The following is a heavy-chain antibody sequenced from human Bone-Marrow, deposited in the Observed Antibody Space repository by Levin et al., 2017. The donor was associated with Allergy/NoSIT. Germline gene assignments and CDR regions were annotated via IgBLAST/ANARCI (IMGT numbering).Heavy chain of an antibody. J-gene: IGHJ3*02. D-gene: IGHD1-20*01. CDR2: IYTGDKT. Sequence: AGGSLRLSCAASGFSVSSYYMSWVRQAPGKGLEWVSVIYTGDKTDNADSVKGRFTISRDNSKNTLDLQMNSLRDEDTAVYYCAREAITGTDAFDIWGQGTMVTVSS. V-gene: IGHV3-66*01. CDR3: AREAITGTDAFDI. CDR1: GFSVSSYY.